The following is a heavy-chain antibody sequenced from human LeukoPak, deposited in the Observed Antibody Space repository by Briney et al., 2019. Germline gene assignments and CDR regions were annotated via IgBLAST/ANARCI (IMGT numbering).Heavy chain of an antibody. J-gene: IGHJ4*02. CDR1: GFTFSSYS. D-gene: IGHD3-10*01. CDR3: ARDTGDLDY. CDR2: ISSSSSTI. Sequence: PGGSLRLSCAASGFTFSSYSMNWVRQTSGKGLEWVSYISSSSSTIYYADSVKGRFTISRDNAKNSLYLQMNSLRAEDTAVYYCARDTGDLDYWGQGTLVTVSS. V-gene: IGHV3-48*01.